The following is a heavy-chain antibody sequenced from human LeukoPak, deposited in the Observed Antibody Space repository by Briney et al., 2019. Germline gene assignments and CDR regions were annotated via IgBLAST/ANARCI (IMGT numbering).Heavy chain of an antibody. V-gene: IGHV4-4*07. CDR3: AGEGDSHFDY. CDR2: IYTSGST. Sequence: PSETLSLTCTVFRGSISGYHWNWIRQPAGKGLEWIGRIYTSGSTTCNPSLKSRVTISVDKSKNQFSLKLRSVTAADTVVYYCAGEGDSHFDYWGQGTLVTVSS. CDR1: RGSISGYH. J-gene: IGHJ4*02. D-gene: IGHD2-21*02.